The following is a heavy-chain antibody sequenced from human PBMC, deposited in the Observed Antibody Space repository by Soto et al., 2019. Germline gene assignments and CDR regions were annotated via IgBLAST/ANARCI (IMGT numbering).Heavy chain of an antibody. J-gene: IGHJ3*02. D-gene: IGHD3-3*01. Sequence: QVQLVESGGGVVQPGQSLRLSCAASGFTVSNYGLHWVRRAPGKGLEWVAVIWKDGNNKYYRDSVKGRFTISRDNSKNPLELQMSRLRGEDPAVYYCASGEAWTDEAFDIWGQGTMVTVSS. CDR3: ASGEAWTDEAFDI. CDR2: IWKDGNNK. CDR1: GFTVSNYG. V-gene: IGHV3-33*01.